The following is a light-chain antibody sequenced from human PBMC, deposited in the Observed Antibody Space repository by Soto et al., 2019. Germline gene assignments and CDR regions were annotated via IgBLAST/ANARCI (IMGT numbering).Light chain of an antibody. CDR3: HQYDSWT. CDR1: QSASSY. Sequence: EIVLTQSPATLSLSPGERATLSCRASQSASSYLAWYQQKPGQAPRLLIYGASSRATGIPDRFSGSGSGTDFTLTISRLEPEDFAVYYCHQYDSWTFGQGTKVDIK. J-gene: IGKJ1*01. CDR2: GAS. V-gene: IGKV3-20*01.